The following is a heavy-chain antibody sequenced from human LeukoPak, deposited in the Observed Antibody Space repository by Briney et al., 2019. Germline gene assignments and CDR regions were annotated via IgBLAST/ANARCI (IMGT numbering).Heavy chain of an antibody. CDR1: GFTFSSYS. J-gene: IGHJ4*02. D-gene: IGHD3-10*01. Sequence: SLRLSCAASGFTFSSYSMNWVRQAPGKGLEWVSSISSSSSYIYYADSVKGRFTISRENAKNSLYLQMNSLRAEDTAVYYCARDYGYYGSGSYDWGQGTLVTVSS. CDR2: ISSSSSYI. CDR3: ARDYGYYGSGSYD. V-gene: IGHV3-21*01.